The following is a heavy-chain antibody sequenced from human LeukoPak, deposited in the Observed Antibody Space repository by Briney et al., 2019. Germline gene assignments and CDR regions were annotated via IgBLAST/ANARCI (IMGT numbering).Heavy chain of an antibody. CDR3: ARGTNKGAFDI. CDR2: INHSGST. Sequence: SETLSLTCAVYGGSFSVYYWSWIRQPPGKGLEWIGEINHSGSTNYNPSLKSRGTISVDTSKSQFSLKLSSVTAADTAVYYCARGTNKGAFDIWGQGTMVTVS. CDR1: GGSFSVYY. J-gene: IGHJ3*02. V-gene: IGHV4-34*01. D-gene: IGHD1-14*01.